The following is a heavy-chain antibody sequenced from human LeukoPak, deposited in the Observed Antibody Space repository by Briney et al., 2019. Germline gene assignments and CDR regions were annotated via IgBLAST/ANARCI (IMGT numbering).Heavy chain of an antibody. V-gene: IGHV3-23*01. D-gene: IGHD3-16*01. Sequence: GGSLRLSCAASGFTFSNAAMTWVRQAPGKGLEWVSTITGSDDKTYYADSVKGRFTISRDYSKNTLDLQMNSLRVEDTAIYYCAKGPQLGSAYHPDYWGQGTLVPVSS. CDR2: ITGSDDKT. J-gene: IGHJ4*02. CDR3: AKGPQLGSAYHPDY. CDR1: GFTFSNAA.